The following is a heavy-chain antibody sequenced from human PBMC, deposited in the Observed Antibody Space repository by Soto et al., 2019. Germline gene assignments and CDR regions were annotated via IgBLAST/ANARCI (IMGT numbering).Heavy chain of an antibody. V-gene: IGHV1-69*02. Sequence: QVQLVQSGAEVKKPGSSVKVSCKASGGTFSSYTISWVRQAPGQGLEWMGRIIPILGIANYAQKFQGRVTITADKSTSTAYMELSSXRSEDTAVYYCARVEGVXVAATESAEYFQHWGQGTLVTVSS. D-gene: IGHD2-15*01. J-gene: IGHJ1*01. CDR1: GGTFSSYT. CDR3: ARVEGVXVAATESAEYFQH. CDR2: IIPILGIA.